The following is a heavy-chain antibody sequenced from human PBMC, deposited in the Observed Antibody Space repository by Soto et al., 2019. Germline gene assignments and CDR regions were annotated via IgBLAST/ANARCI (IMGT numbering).Heavy chain of an antibody. CDR2: IKQDGSEK. Sequence: PGGSLRLSCAASGFTFSSYWMSWVRQAPGKGLEWVANIKQDGSEKYYVDSVKGRFTISRDNAKNSLYLQMNSLRAEDTAVYYCARARGVVRGVIITTWGQGTLVTVSS. V-gene: IGHV3-7*01. J-gene: IGHJ5*02. CDR1: GFTFSSYW. CDR3: ARARGVVRGVIITT. D-gene: IGHD3-10*01.